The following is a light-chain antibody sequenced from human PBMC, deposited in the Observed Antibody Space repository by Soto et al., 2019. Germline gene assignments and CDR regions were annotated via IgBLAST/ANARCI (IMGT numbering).Light chain of an antibody. J-gene: IGKJ3*01. V-gene: IGKV1-13*02. Sequence: AIQLTQSPPSLSASVGDRVTITRRASQGISSALAWYQQKPGKAPKLLIYDAFTLESGVPSRFSGSGSGTDFTLTVSSLQPEDFATYYCQQFNGFPLTFGPGTKVEIK. CDR1: QGISSA. CDR2: DAF. CDR3: QQFNGFPLT.